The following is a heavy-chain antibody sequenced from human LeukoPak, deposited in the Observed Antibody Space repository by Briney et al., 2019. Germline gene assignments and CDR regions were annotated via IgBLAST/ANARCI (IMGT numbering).Heavy chain of an antibody. CDR2: ISPSGST. Sequence: SETLSLTCGVDGGSIYGHYWNWIRQPPGKGLEWIGEISPSGSTTYNPSLGSRFTISVDTSKNHFSPDLNSVTAADTALYYCARAPPSAFFTRNWYFDLWGLGTLVTVSS. CDR3: ARAPPSAFFTRNWYFDL. CDR1: GGSIYGHY. J-gene: IGHJ2*01. D-gene: IGHD3-3*02. V-gene: IGHV4-34*01.